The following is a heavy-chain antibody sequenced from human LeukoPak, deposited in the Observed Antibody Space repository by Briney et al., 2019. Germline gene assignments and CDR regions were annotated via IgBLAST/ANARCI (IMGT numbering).Heavy chain of an antibody. D-gene: IGHD4-23*01. CDR3: ASMTTVVLFDY. J-gene: IGHJ4*02. CDR2: IYYSGST. Sequence: PSETLSLTCTVSGGSISSYYWGWIRQPPGKGLEWIGSIYYSGSTYYNPSLKSRVTISVDTSKNQFSLKLSSVTAADTAVYYCASMTTVVLFDYWGQGTLVTVSS. V-gene: IGHV4-39*07. CDR1: GGSISSYY.